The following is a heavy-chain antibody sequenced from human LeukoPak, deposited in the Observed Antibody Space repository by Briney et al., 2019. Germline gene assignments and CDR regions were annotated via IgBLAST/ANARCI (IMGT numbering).Heavy chain of an antibody. J-gene: IGHJ4*02. V-gene: IGHV3-64*01. CDR2: MSSNGGTT. CDR3: ARVGAVGPFDY. D-gene: IGHD1-26*01. Sequence: GGSLRLSCAASGFTFSSYAMHWVRQAPGKGLEYVSAMSSNGGTTDYANSVKGRFTISRDNSKNPLYLQMGTLRAEDMAVYYCARVGAVGPFDYGGQGTLVTVSS. CDR1: GFTFSSYA.